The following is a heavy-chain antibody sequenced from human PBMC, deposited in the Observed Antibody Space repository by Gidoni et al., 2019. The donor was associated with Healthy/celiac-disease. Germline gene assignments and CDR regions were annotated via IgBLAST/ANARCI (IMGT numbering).Heavy chain of an antibody. CDR3: ANGGGDRYYFDY. CDR2: ISGSGGST. CDR1: GFTFSSYA. V-gene: IGHV3-23*01. Sequence: EVQLLESGGGLVHPGWSLRLSCAASGFTFSSYAMSWVRQAPGKGLEWVSAISGSGGSTYYADSVKGRFTISRDNSKNTLYLQMNSLRAEDTAVYYCANGGGDRYYFDYWGQGTLVTVSS. J-gene: IGHJ4*02. D-gene: IGHD2-15*01.